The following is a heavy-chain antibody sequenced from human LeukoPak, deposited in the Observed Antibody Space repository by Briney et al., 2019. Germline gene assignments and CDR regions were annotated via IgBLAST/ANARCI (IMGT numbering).Heavy chain of an antibody. Sequence: SETLSLTCTVSGASISSFYWSWIRQPPGKGLEWIGYIYSSGSTNYNPSLKSRVTISVDTSKKQFSLKLSSVSAADTAVYYCARTGGDAYDHYAMDVWGQGTTVTVSS. CDR1: GASISSFY. CDR2: IYSSGST. V-gene: IGHV4-59*08. D-gene: IGHD2-21*01. J-gene: IGHJ6*02. CDR3: ARTGGDAYDHYAMDV.